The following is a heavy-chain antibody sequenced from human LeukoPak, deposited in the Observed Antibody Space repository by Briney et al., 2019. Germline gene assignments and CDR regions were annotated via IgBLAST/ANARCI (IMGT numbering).Heavy chain of an antibody. D-gene: IGHD3-10*01. Sequence: PGGSLRLSCAASGFTVSSNYMSWVRQAPGKGLEWVSVIYSGGSTYYADSVKGRFTISRDNSKNTLYLQMNSLRAEDTAVYYCASGSGSYLTPYYYMDVWGTGTTVTVSS. CDR1: GFTVSSNY. CDR3: ASGSGSYLTPYYYMDV. J-gene: IGHJ6*03. V-gene: IGHV3-53*01. CDR2: IYSGGST.